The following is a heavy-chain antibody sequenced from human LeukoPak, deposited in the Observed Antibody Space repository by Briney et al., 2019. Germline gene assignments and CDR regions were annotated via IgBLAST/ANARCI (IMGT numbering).Heavy chain of an antibody. D-gene: IGHD2-8*01. CDR2: INHSGST. CDR1: GGSFSGYS. J-gene: IGHJ4*02. V-gene: IGHV4-34*01. CDR3: ASPYCTNGVCYGYFDY. Sequence: SETLSLTCAVYGGSFSGYSWSWIRQPPGKGLEWIGEINHSGSTNYNPSLKSRVTISIDTSKNQFSQKLSSVTAADTAVYYCASPYCTNGVCYGYFDYWGQGTLVTVSS.